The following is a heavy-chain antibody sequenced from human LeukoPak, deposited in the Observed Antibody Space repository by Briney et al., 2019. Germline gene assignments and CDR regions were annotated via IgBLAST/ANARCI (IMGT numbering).Heavy chain of an antibody. CDR1: GGSISSYY. D-gene: IGHD3-10*01. J-gene: IGHJ6*03. V-gene: IGHV4-59*01. Sequence: PSETLSLTCTVSGGSISSYYWSWIRQPPGKGLEWIGYIYYSGSTNYIPSLKSRVTISVDTSKNQFSLKLSSVTAADTAVYYCARDLRGGSGSYYLYYYYYMDVWGKGTTVTVSS. CDR2: IYYSGST. CDR3: ARDLRGGSGSYYLYYYYYMDV.